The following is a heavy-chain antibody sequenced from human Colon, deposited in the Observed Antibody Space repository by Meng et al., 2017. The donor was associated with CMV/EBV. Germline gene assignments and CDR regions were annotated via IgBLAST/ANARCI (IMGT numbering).Heavy chain of an antibody. J-gene: IGHJ5*02. Sequence: SETLSLTCSVSGASFTSGGYSWSWVRQHPGKGLEWIGYIYHGVTTHYNPSLNNRLTISLDTSKNQFSLSLRSVTAADTAVYYCVRVPDHWGQGT. CDR2: IYHGVTT. V-gene: IGHV4-31*03. CDR1: GASFTSGGYS. CDR3: VRVPDH.